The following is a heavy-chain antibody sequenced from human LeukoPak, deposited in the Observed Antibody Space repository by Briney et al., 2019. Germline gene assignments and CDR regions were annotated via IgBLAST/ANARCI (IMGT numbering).Heavy chain of an antibody. Sequence: GGSLRLFCAASGFTFSSYSMNWVRQAPGKGLEWVSSISSSSSYIYYADSVKGRFTISRDNSKNTLYLQMNSLRAEDTAVYYCAKNPSSGWPYYSDYWGQGTLVTVSS. D-gene: IGHD6-19*01. V-gene: IGHV3-21*04. CDR3: AKNPSSGWPYYSDY. CDR2: ISSSSSYI. J-gene: IGHJ4*02. CDR1: GFTFSSYS.